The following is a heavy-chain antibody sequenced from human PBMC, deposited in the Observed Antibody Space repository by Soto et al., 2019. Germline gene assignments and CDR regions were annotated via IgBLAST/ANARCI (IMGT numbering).Heavy chain of an antibody. CDR3: ARGGSLWFGELSAYYYGMDV. CDR1: GYTFTSYG. Sequence: ASVKVSCKASGYTFTSYGINWVRQAPGQGLEWMGWISVYNGNTNYAQKVQGRVTMTTDTSTSTAYMELRSLTSDDTAVYYCARGGSLWFGELSAYYYGMDVWGQGTTVTVSS. J-gene: IGHJ6*02. V-gene: IGHV1-18*01. D-gene: IGHD3-10*01. CDR2: ISVYNGNT.